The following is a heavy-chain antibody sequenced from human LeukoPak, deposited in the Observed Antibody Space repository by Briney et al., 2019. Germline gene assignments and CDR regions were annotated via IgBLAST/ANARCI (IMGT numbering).Heavy chain of an antibody. V-gene: IGHV3-23*01. Sequence: GGSLRLSCAASGFTFSSYAMSWVRQAPGKGLEWVSAISGSGGSTYYADSVKGRFTISRDNSKNTLYLQMNSLRAEDTAVYYCTSSFWSGYYTGPIFDYWGQGTLVTVSS. CDR3: TSSFWSGYYTGPIFDY. CDR1: GFTFSSYA. D-gene: IGHD3-3*01. J-gene: IGHJ4*02. CDR2: ISGSGGST.